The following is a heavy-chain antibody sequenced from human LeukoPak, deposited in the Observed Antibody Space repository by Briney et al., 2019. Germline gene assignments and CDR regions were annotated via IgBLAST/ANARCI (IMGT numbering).Heavy chain of an antibody. CDR1: GFTFSSYA. Sequence: GGSLRLSCAASGFTFSSYAMSWVRQAPGKGLEWVSAISGSGGSTYYADSVKGRFTISRDNSKNTLYLQMNSLRSDDTAVYYCARDYYDSSGYYPFDYWGQGTLVTVSS. J-gene: IGHJ4*02. CDR3: ARDYYDSSGYYPFDY. V-gene: IGHV3-23*01. D-gene: IGHD3-22*01. CDR2: ISGSGGST.